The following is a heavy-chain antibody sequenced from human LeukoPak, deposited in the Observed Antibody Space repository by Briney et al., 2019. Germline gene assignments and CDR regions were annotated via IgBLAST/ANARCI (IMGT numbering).Heavy chain of an antibody. CDR3: AKGVAPRTYYYGSGSYNAGYFDY. D-gene: IGHD3-10*01. Sequence: GGSLRLSCAASGFTFSSYSMNWVRQAPGEGLEWVSSISSSSSYIYYADSVKGRFTISRDNSKNTLYLQMNSLRAEDTAVYYCAKGVAPRTYYYGSGSYNAGYFDYWGQGTLVTVSS. CDR1: GFTFSSYS. V-gene: IGHV3-21*04. J-gene: IGHJ4*02. CDR2: ISSSSSYI.